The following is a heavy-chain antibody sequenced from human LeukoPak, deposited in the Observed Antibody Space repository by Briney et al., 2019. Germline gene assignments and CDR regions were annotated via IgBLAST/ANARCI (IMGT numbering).Heavy chain of an antibody. Sequence: KTSETLSLTCTVSGGSISSYYWSWIRQPPGKGLEWIGYIYYSGSTNYNPSLKSRVTISVDTSKNQFSLKLSSVTAADTAVYYCARGNSDYSSSSGDWFDPWGQGTLVTVSS. CDR1: GGSISSYY. CDR3: ARGNSDYSSSSGDWFDP. CDR2: IYYSGST. V-gene: IGHV4-59*01. D-gene: IGHD6-6*01. J-gene: IGHJ5*02.